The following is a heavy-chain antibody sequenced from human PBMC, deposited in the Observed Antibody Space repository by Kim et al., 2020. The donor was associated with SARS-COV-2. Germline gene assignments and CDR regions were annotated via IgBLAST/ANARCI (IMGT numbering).Heavy chain of an antibody. J-gene: IGHJ4*02. CDR3: ARDHPRYNWNDGGDVD. CDR2: IIPILGIA. D-gene: IGHD1-1*01. CDR1: GGTFSSYA. V-gene: IGHV1-69*04. Sequence: SVKVSCKASGGTFSSYAISWVRQAPGQGLEWMGRIIPILGIANYAQKFQGRVTITADKSTSTAYMELSSLRSEDTAVYYCARDHPRYNWNDGGDVDWGQGTLVTVSS.